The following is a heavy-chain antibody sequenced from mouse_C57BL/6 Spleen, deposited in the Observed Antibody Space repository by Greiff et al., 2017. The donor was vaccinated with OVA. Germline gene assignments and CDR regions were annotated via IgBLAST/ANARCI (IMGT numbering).Heavy chain of an antibody. V-gene: IGHV1-26*01. Sequence: VQLQQSGPELVKPGASVKISCKASGYTFTDYYMNWVKQSHGKSLEWIGDINPNNGGTSYNQKFKGKATLTVDKSSSTAYMELRSLTSEDSAVYYCARFETALAWFAYWGQGTLVTVSA. CDR3: ARFETALAWFAY. CDR2: INPNNGGT. J-gene: IGHJ3*01. D-gene: IGHD3-2*01. CDR1: GYTFTDYY.